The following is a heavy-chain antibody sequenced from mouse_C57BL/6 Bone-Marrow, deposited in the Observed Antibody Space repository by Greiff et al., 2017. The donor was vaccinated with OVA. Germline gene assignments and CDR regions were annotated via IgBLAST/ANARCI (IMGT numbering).Heavy chain of an antibody. CDR1: GYTFTSYG. Sequence: QVQLQQSGAELARPGASVKLSCKASGYTFTSYGISWVKQRTGQGLEWIGEISPRTGNTSYNEKFKGKATLTADKSSSTAYMELSSLTSEDSAFYFCAREASYSEDFDYWGQGTTLTVSS. CDR2: ISPRTGNT. D-gene: IGHD2-12*01. V-gene: IGHV1-81*01. J-gene: IGHJ2*01. CDR3: AREASYSEDFDY.